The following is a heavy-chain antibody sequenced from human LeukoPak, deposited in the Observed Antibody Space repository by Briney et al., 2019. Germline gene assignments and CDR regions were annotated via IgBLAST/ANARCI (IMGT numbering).Heavy chain of an antibody. D-gene: IGHD6-19*01. CDR1: GFTLSSYS. CDR3: ARDRLSSGWLTDY. J-gene: IGHJ4*02. CDR2: LSCSGSYI. Sequence: GGSLRLSCAASGFTLSSYSMNWVRQAPGKGLEWVSSLSCSGSYIYYAASVKGRFTISRDNTNNSLYLHMNSLRTEDTAVYYCARDRLSSGWLTDYWGQGILVTVSS. V-gene: IGHV3-21*01.